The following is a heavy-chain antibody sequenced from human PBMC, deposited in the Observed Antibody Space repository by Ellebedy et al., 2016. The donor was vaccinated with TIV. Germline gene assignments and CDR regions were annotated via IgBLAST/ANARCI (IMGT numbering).Heavy chain of an antibody. CDR2: INPNSGGT. V-gene: IGHV1-2*02. J-gene: IGHJ6*02. Sequence: AASVKVSCKASGYTFTGYYMHWVRQAPGQGLEWMGWINPNSGGTNYAQKFQGRVTMTRDTSISTAYMELSRLRSDDTAVYYCARDSNPGRQLWFFYGMDVWGQGTTVTVSS. D-gene: IGHD5-18*01. CDR3: ARDSNPGRQLWFFYGMDV. CDR1: GYTFTGYY.